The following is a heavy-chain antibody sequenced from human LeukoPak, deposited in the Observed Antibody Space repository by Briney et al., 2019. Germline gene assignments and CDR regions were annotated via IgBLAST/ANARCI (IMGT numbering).Heavy chain of an antibody. Sequence: SETLSLTCTVSGGSISSSSYYWGWIRQPPGKGQEWIGSIYYSGNTYYNPSLKSRVTMSVDTSKNQFSLSLSSVTAADTAVYYCARDRQLEYYYDSSGYPRGDALDIWGQGTMVTVSP. J-gene: IGHJ3*02. CDR3: ARDRQLEYYYDSSGYPRGDALDI. CDR2: IYYSGNT. V-gene: IGHV4-39*07. D-gene: IGHD3-22*01. CDR1: GGSISSSSYY.